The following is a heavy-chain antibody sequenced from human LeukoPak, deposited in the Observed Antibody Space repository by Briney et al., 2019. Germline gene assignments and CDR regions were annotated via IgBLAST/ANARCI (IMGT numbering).Heavy chain of an antibody. D-gene: IGHD4-11*01. CDR1: GSNFSDFY. V-gene: IGHV3-11*01. Sequence: GGSLRLSCAASGSNFSDFYMNWIRQAPGKGLEGVSFISSSGTTIYYADSVKGRFTISRDNAKKSLYLQLNSLRADDTAVYYCAREVTSTSHFDYWGQGTLVTVSS. CDR2: ISSSGTTI. J-gene: IGHJ4*02. CDR3: AREVTSTSHFDY.